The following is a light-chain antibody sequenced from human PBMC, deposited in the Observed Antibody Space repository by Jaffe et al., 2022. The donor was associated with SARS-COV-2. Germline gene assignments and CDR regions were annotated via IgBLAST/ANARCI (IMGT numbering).Light chain of an antibody. CDR3: QQSYSTPYT. V-gene: IGKV1-39*01. Sequence: DIRMTQSPSSLSASVGDRVTITCRASQSISTYLNWYQQKPGKAPNVLIYAGTTLETGVPSRFSGSGSGTDFTLTISSLQSEDVATYYCQQSYSTPYTFGQGTSLEIK. CDR1: QSISTY. J-gene: IGKJ2*01. CDR2: AGT.